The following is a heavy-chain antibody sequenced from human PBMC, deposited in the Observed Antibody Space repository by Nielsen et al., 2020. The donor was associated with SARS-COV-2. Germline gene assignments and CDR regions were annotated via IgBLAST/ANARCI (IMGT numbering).Heavy chain of an antibody. D-gene: IGHD4-11*01. J-gene: IGHJ6*03. Sequence: GGSLRLSCAASGFTFSSYGMHWVRQAPGKGLEWVAVIWYDGSNKYYADSVKGRFTISRDNSKNTLYLQMNSLRAEDTAVYYCARDPDSNWDYYYMDVWGKGTTVTVSS. CDR2: IWYDGSNK. V-gene: IGHV3-33*01. CDR1: GFTFSSYG. CDR3: ARDPDSNWDYYYMDV.